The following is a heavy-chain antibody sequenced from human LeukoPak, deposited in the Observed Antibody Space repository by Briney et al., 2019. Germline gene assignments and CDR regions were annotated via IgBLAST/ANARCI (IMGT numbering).Heavy chain of an antibody. Sequence: SVKVSCKASGGTFSSYAISWVRQAPGQGLEWMGRIIPILGIANYAQKFQGRVTITAGKSTSTAYMELSSLRSEDTAVYYCARTPRGPSDAFDIWGQGTMVTVSS. J-gene: IGHJ3*02. CDR3: ARTPRGPSDAFDI. V-gene: IGHV1-69*04. CDR2: IIPILGIA. CDR1: GGTFSSYA.